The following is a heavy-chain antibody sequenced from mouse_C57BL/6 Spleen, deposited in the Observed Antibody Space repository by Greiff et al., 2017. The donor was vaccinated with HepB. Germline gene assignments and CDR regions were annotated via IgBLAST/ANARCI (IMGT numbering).Heavy chain of an antibody. J-gene: IGHJ1*03. V-gene: IGHV1-81*01. CDR3: ARRVPGHDWYFDG. CDR1: GYTFTSYG. Sequence: QVQLKESGAELARPGASVKLSCKASGYTFTSYGISWVKQRTGQGLEWIGEIYPRSGNTYYNEKFKGKATLTADKSSSTAYMELRSLTSEDSAVYFCARRVPGHDWYFDGWGTGTTVTVSS. D-gene: IGHD3-3*01. CDR2: IYPRSGNT.